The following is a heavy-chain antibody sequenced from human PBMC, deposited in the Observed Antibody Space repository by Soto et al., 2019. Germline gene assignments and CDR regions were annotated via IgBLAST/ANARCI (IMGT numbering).Heavy chain of an antibody. J-gene: IGHJ4*02. CDR3: ARGQFDDSSGGFDY. Sequence: GSLRLSCAASGFTFSSYGMHLVRQAPGKGLEWVAVIWYDGSNKYYADSVKGRFTISRDNSKNTLYLQMNSLRAEDTAVYYCARGQFDDSSGGFDYWGQGTLVTVSS. D-gene: IGHD3-22*01. V-gene: IGHV3-33*01. CDR1: GFTFSSYG. CDR2: IWYDGSNK.